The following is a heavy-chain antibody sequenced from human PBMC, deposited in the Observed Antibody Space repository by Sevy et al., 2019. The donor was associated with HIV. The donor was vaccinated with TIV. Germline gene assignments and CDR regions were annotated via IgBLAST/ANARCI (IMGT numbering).Heavy chain of an antibody. V-gene: IGHV3-15*07. CDR3: TARNFDF. CDR1: GLTLSYAW. CDR2: IKSESDGGTT. J-gene: IGHJ4*02. Sequence: GESLKISCAASGLTLSYAWMNWVRQAPGKGLEWVGHIKSESDGGTTDSATPVKGRFIISRDDSKNTLYLQMNSLKTGDTALYYCTARNFDFWGRGTLVTVSS.